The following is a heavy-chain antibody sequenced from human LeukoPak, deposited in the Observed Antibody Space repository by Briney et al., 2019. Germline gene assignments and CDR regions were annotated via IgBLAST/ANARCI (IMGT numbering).Heavy chain of an antibody. D-gene: IGHD3-10*01. Sequence: PGRSLRLSCAASGFTFSMYAMYWVRQAPGKGLEWVAVISYDGSNKYYGDSVKGRFTISRDNSKNTPYLQMNSLRAEDTALYYCARDRDYYYGSGSYYLGPSDYWGQGTLVTVSS. CDR2: ISYDGSNK. V-gene: IGHV3-30*04. CDR1: GFTFSMYA. CDR3: ARDRDYYYGSGSYYLGPSDY. J-gene: IGHJ4*02.